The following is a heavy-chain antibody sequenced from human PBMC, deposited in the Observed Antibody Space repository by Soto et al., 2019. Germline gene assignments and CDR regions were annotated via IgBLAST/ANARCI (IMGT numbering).Heavy chain of an antibody. CDR1: GGSIKSGDAY. Sequence: SETLSLTCSVSGGSIKSGDAYWSWIRQPPGKGLEWIGYMYYRGTTYYNSSLKSRVTMSVDTSKNQFSLRLNSVTAADTAVYYCARDSLHYYGSGTTTYYFDYWGQGTQVTVSS. CDR2: MYYRGTT. CDR3: ARDSLHYYGSGTTTYYFDY. D-gene: IGHD3-10*01. V-gene: IGHV4-30-4*01. J-gene: IGHJ4*02.